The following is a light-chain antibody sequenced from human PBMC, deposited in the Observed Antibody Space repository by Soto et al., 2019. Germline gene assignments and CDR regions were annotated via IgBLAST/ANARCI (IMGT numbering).Light chain of an antibody. CDR2: AAS. V-gene: IGKV3-20*01. Sequence: EVVLTQSPGTVSLSPGERVTLSCRASQSVISNYLAWYQQRPGQAPRLLIYAASSRATGIPDRFSGSGSGTDFTLSISSLEPEDFAVYYCQQYGNSLTWTFGQGTKVEMK. J-gene: IGKJ1*01. CDR3: QQYGNSLTWT. CDR1: QSVISNY.